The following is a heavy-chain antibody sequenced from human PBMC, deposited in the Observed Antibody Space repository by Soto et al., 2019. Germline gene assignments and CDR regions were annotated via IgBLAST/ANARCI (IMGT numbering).Heavy chain of an antibody. V-gene: IGHV1-69*12. CDR3: ARGRYCSGSECNPYYYGMDV. Sequence: QVQLVQSGAEVKKPGPSVKVSCKASGGTFNNYAISWVRQVPGQGPEWMGGIIPVFRTPIYAQRFQGNVTINADESTTTASMELSSLNSEDTAVYYCARGRYCSGSECNPYYYGMDVWGQGTMVTVSS. CDR2: IIPVFRTP. J-gene: IGHJ6*02. CDR1: GGTFNNYA. D-gene: IGHD2-15*01.